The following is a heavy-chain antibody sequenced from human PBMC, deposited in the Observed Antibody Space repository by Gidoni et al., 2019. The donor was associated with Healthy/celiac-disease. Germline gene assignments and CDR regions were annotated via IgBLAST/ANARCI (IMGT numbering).Heavy chain of an antibody. CDR2: ISSSSSYT. CDR1: GFTFSDYS. V-gene: IGHV3-11*05. J-gene: IGHJ3*02. CDR3: AGGSYYPYDAFDI. D-gene: IGHD1-26*01. Sequence: QVQLVASGGGLVKPGGSLRLSCASSGFTFSDYSMSWIRQAPGKGLEWVSYISSSSSYTNYADSVKGRFTISRDNAKNSLYLQMNSLRAEDTAVYYCAGGSYYPYDAFDIWGQGTMVTVSS.